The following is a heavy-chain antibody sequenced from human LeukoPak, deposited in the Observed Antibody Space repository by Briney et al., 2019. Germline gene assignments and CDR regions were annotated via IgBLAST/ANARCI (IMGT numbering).Heavy chain of an antibody. V-gene: IGHV3-21*01. CDR3: ARIFTGMAFDI. Sequence: GGSLRLSCAASGLTFSSYSMNWVRQAPGKGLGWVSSISSSSSYIYYADSVKGRFTISRDNAKNSLYLQMNSLRAEDTAVYYCARIFTGMAFDIWGQGTMVTVSS. D-gene: IGHD3-3*01. CDR1: GLTFSSYS. CDR2: ISSSSSYI. J-gene: IGHJ3*02.